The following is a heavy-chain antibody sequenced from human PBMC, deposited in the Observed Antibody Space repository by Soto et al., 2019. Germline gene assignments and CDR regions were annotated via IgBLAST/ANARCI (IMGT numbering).Heavy chain of an antibody. CDR3: ARYCGAAAWYSGFDY. CDR1: GFTFSSYV. D-gene: IGHD2-21*01. J-gene: IGHJ4*02. V-gene: IGHV3-23*01. CDR2: IQGSGEGT. Sequence: EVQLLESGGGLAQPGGSLRLSCVASGFTFSSYVMTWVRQAPGKGLEWVSGIQGSGEGTWYAESVKGRFAISRDNSKNILYLQMNSLRVEDTAKFYCARYCGAAAWYSGFDYWGQGTLLTVSS.